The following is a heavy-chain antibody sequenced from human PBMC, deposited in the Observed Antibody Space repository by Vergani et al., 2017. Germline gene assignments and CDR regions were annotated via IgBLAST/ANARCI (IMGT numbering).Heavy chain of an antibody. CDR2: IHTSGST. CDR1: GGSINSHNYY. V-gene: IGHV4-61*02. Sequence: VQLQESGPGLVKPSQTLSLTCTVSGGSINSHNYYWSWIRQPAGKGLEWIGRIHTSGSTNYNPSLKSRVTMSEDTSKNQFSLNLTSVTAADTAVYFCARGRGVGGSCDKPLFDYWGQGSLVTVSS. J-gene: IGHJ4*02. D-gene: IGHD2-15*01. CDR3: ARGRGVGGSCDKPLFDY.